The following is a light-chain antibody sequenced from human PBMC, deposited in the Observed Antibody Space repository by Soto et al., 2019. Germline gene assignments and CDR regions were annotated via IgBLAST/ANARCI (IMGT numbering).Light chain of an antibody. V-gene: IGKV3-15*01. Sequence: EIVMTQSPATLSVSPGERATLSCRASQSVSSNLAWYQQKPGQAPRLLIYGASTRATGIPARFSGSRSGTEFTLTXSSXQSXDXXXXXXXXXXNWPYTFGQGTKLEIK. CDR1: QSVSSN. CDR3: XXXXNWPYT. CDR2: GAS. J-gene: IGKJ2*01.